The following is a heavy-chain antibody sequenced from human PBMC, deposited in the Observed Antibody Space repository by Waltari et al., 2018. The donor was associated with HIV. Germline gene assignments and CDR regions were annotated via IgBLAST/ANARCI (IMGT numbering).Heavy chain of an antibody. Sequence: EVQLVESGGGLVQPGGSLRLSCAASGFTFSSYSMNWVRQAPEKGLEWVSYISSSSSTIYSADSVKGLFTISRDNAKNSLYLQMNSLRAEDTAVYYCARSKYSSSSGFDLWGRGTLVTVSS. CDR3: ARSKYSSSSGFDL. D-gene: IGHD6-6*01. V-gene: IGHV3-48*01. J-gene: IGHJ2*01. CDR2: ISSSSSTI. CDR1: GFTFSSYS.